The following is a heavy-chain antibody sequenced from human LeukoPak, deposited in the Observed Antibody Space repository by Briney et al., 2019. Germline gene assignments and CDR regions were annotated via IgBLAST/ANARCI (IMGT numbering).Heavy chain of an antibody. Sequence: GGSLRLSCAASGFTVSSNYMNWVRQAPGRGLEWVSIIYPAGSTYYTESVKGRFIISRDNSKNRLYLQMNSLRVEDTAVYYCARDASSSSSGWFDPWGQGTLVTVSS. D-gene: IGHD6-6*01. CDR1: GFTVSSNY. J-gene: IGHJ5*02. V-gene: IGHV3-53*01. CDR2: IYPAGST. CDR3: ARDASSSSSGWFDP.